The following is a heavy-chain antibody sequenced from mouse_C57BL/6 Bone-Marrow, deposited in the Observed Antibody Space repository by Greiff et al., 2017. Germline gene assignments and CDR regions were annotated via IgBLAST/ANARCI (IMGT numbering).Heavy chain of an antibody. J-gene: IGHJ3*01. D-gene: IGHD1-1*01. V-gene: IGHV1-55*01. CDR3: ARKDPYYCGSPWFAY. CDR1: GYTFTSYW. CDR2: IYPGSGST. Sequence: QVQLQQPGAELVKPGASVKMSCKASGYTFTSYWITWVKQRPGQGLEWIGDIYPGSGSTNYNEKFKSKATLTVDTSSSTAYMQLSSLTSEDSAVYYCARKDPYYCGSPWFAYWGQGTLVTVSA.